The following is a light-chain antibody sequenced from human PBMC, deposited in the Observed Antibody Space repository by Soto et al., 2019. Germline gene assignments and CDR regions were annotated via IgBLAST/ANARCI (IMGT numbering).Light chain of an antibody. J-gene: IGLJ2*01. CDR2: AVT. CDR1: SGDIGGYNF. Sequence: QSVLTQPASVSGSPGQSITISCTGTSGDIGGYNFVSWYRQHPGKAPKLLIYAVTNRPSGIPDRFSGSKSGNTASLTISGLQAEDEADYYCSSYTASSTLVFGGGTKLTCL. V-gene: IGLV2-14*01. CDR3: SSYTASSTLV.